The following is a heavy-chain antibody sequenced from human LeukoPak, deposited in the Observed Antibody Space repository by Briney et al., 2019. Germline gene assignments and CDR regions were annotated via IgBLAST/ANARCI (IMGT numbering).Heavy chain of an antibody. V-gene: IGHV1-3*01. CDR3: ARVDIAAAVG. CDR1: GYTFTMYA. J-gene: IGHJ4*02. Sequence: ASVKVSCKASGYTFTMYAIHWVRQAPGQRLEWMGWINAENGNTKYSQKIQGRVTITRDTSASTAYMELSSLRSEDTAVYYCARVDIAAAVGWGQGTLVTVSS. CDR2: INAENGNT. D-gene: IGHD6-13*01.